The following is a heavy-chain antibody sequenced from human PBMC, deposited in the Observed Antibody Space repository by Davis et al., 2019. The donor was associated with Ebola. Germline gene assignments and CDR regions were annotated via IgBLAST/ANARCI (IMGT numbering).Heavy chain of an antibody. D-gene: IGHD3-3*01. CDR2: INSDGSST. CDR1: GFTFSSYW. CDR3: ARDPLYYDFWSGYGYD. Sequence: PGGSLRLSCAASGFTFSSYWMHWVRQAPGKGLVWVSRINSDGSSTSYADSVKGRFTISRDNSKNTLYLQMNSLRAEDTAVYYCARDPLYYDFWSGYGYDWGQGTLVTVSS. J-gene: IGHJ4*02. V-gene: IGHV3-74*01.